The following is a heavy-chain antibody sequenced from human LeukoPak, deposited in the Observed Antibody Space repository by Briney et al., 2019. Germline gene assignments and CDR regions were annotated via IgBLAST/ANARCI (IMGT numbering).Heavy chain of an antibody. CDR2: MNPNSGNT. V-gene: IGHV1-8*02. Sequence: ASVTVSCKASGGTFSNYALNWVRQATGQGLEWMGWMNPNSGNTGYAQKFQGRVTMTRNTSISTAYMELSSLRSEDTAVYYCAADLFLYDSSGYYFDYWGQGTLVTVSS. CDR1: GGTFSNYA. D-gene: IGHD3-22*01. J-gene: IGHJ4*02. CDR3: AADLFLYDSSGYYFDY.